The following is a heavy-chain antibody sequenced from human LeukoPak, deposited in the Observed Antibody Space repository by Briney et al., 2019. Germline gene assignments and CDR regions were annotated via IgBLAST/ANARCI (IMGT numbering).Heavy chain of an antibody. CDR1: GFTFSTYD. Sequence: DPGGSLRLSCVASGFTFSTYDMHWVRQARGEGLEWVSAIGTAGDTYYPGSVKGRFTISRENAENSLYLQMNSLRVGDTAMYYCATATKSGYYSCWGQGTLVTVSS. CDR2: IGTAGDT. J-gene: IGHJ4*02. V-gene: IGHV3-13*01. D-gene: IGHD3-3*01. CDR3: ATATKSGYYSC.